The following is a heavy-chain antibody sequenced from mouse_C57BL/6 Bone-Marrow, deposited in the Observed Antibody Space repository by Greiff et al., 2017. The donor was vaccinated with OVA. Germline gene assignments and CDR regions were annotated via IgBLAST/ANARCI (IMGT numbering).Heavy chain of an antibody. CDR2: INPNNGGT. CDR1: GYTFTDYY. J-gene: IGHJ3*01. CDR3: ARGGDGSSYGFAY. Sequence: VQLQQSGPELVKPGASVKISCKASGYTFTDYYMNWVKQSHGKSLEWIGDINPNNGGTSYNQKFKGKATLTVDKSSSTAYMELRSLTSEDSAVYYCARGGDGSSYGFAYWGQGTLVTVSA. V-gene: IGHV1-26*01. D-gene: IGHD1-1*01.